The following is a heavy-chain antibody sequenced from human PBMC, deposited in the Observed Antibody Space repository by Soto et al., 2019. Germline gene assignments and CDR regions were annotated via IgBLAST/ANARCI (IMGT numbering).Heavy chain of an antibody. CDR3: AKFVVRGLGHNYCCLDV. D-gene: IGHD3-10*01. CDR2: FSGSGADT. J-gene: IGHJ6*02. CDR1: GLTFSSLA. Sequence: EVQLLESGGGLVQPGGSLRLSCAASGLTFSSLAMNWVRQAPGKGLEWVSGFSGSGADTHYADSVKGRSTFSRDNSNNTMHMQMNSPRAEATAVYYSAKFVVRGLGHNYCCLDVWGQGTTVTVS. V-gene: IGHV3-23*01.